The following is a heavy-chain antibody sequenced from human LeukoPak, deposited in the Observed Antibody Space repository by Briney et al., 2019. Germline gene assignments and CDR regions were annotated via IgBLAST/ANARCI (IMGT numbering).Heavy chain of an antibody. CDR3: ARGRMATPFDY. J-gene: IGHJ4*02. Sequence: PGGSLRLSCAASGFTFSSYGMHWVRQAPGKGLEWVAVISYDGSNKYYADSVKGRFTISRDNSKNTLYLQMNSLRAEDTAVYYCARGRMATPFDYWGQGTLVTVSS. D-gene: IGHD5-24*01. CDR1: GFTFSSYG. CDR2: ISYDGSNK. V-gene: IGHV3-30*03.